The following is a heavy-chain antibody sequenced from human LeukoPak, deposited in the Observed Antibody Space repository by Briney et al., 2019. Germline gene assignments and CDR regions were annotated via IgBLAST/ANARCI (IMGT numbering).Heavy chain of an antibody. D-gene: IGHD3-10*01. CDR1: VYTFTGYY. V-gene: IGHV1-2*02. CDR2: INPNSGGT. CDR3: ARGPRSYYGSGSLGYYYYYGMDV. Sequence: GASVKVSCKASVYTFTGYYMHWVRQAPGQGLEWMGWINPNSGGTNYAQKFQGRVTMTRDTSISTAYMELSRLRSDDTAVYYCARGPRSYYGSGSLGYYYYYGMDVWGQETTVTVSS. J-gene: IGHJ6*02.